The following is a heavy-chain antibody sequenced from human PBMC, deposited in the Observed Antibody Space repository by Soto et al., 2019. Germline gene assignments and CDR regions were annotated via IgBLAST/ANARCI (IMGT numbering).Heavy chain of an antibody. D-gene: IGHD6-6*01. CDR1: GGTFRSYA. Sequence: SVKVSCKASGGTFRSYAISWVRQAPGQGLEWMGGIIPIFGTANYAQKFQGRVTITADESTSTAYMELSSLRSEDTAVYYCASSWQLGHVAFDIWGQGTMVTVSS. CDR2: IIPIFGTA. J-gene: IGHJ3*02. V-gene: IGHV1-69*13. CDR3: ASSWQLGHVAFDI.